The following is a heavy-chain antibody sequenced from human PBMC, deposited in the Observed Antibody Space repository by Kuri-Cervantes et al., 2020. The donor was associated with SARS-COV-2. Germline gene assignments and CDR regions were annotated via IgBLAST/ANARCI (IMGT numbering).Heavy chain of an antibody. V-gene: IGHV3-23*01. CDR3: AKIMTTVTTNDY. J-gene: IGHJ4*02. D-gene: IGHD4-11*01. CDR1: GFTFSSYA. Sequence: GESLKISCAASGFTFSSYAMSWVRQAPGKGLEWVSAISGSGGSTYYADSVKGRFTISRDNSKNTLYLQMNSLRAEDTAVYYCAKIMTTVTTNDYWGQGTLVTVSS. CDR2: ISGSGGST.